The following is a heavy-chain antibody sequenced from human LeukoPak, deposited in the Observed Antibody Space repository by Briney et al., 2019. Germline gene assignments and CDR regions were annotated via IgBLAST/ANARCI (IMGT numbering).Heavy chain of an antibody. J-gene: IGHJ3*02. D-gene: IGHD3-22*01. V-gene: IGHV4-34*01. Sequence: SETLSLTCAVYGGSFSGHYWSWIRQPPGKGLEWIGEINHSGSTDYNPSLKSRVTISVDTSKNQFSLKLSSVTAADTAVYYCARVPNYYDSSGYPRYAFDIWGQGTMVTVSS. CDR1: GGSFSGHY. CDR3: ARVPNYYDSSGYPRYAFDI. CDR2: INHSGST.